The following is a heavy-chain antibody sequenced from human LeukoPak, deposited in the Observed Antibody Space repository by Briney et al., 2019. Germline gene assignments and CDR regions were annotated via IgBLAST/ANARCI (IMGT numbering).Heavy chain of an antibody. Sequence: GGSLRLSCAAPGFTFSSYAMHWVRQAPGKGLEWVAVISYDGSNKYYADSVKGRFTISRDNSKNTLYLQMNSLRAEDTAVYYYARGADSSGYYRLSYFDYWSQGTLVTVSS. D-gene: IGHD3-22*01. CDR1: GFTFSSYA. J-gene: IGHJ4*02. CDR3: ARGADSSGYYRLSYFDY. CDR2: ISYDGSNK. V-gene: IGHV3-30-3*01.